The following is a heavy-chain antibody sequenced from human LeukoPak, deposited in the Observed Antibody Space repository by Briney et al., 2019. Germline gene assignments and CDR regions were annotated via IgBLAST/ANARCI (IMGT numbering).Heavy chain of an antibody. CDR3: ARGAVELATTNAFDI. CDR2: IYPGDSDT. CDR1: GYSFVSYW. Sequence: GESLKISCKGSGYSFVSYWIGWVRQMPGKGLEGMRIIYPGDSDTRYSPSFQGQVTMSADKSISIAYLQWSDLKASDTAMYYCARGAVELATTNAFDIWGQGTLVTVSS. V-gene: IGHV5-51*01. J-gene: IGHJ3*02. D-gene: IGHD5-24*01.